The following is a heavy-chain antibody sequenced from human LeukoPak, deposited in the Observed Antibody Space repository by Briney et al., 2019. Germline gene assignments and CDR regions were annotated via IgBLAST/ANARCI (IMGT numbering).Heavy chain of an antibody. V-gene: IGHV1-2*02. J-gene: IGHJ5*02. CDR2: INPNSGGT. CDR3: ARPNYDFWSGYPNWFDP. Sequence: ASVKVSCKASGDTFTGYYMHWVRQAPGQGLEWMGWINPNSGGTNCAQKFQGRVTMTRDTSISTAYMELSRLRSDDTAVYYCARPNYDFWSGYPNWFDPWGQGTLVTVSS. CDR1: GDTFTGYY. D-gene: IGHD3-3*01.